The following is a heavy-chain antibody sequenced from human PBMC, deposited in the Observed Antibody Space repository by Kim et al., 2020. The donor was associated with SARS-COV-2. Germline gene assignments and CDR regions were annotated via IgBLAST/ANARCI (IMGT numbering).Heavy chain of an antibody. J-gene: IGHJ6*02. D-gene: IGHD3-22*01. CDR3: ARLARATMIVVVITVGDGMDV. V-gene: IGHV4-39*01. CDR2: IYYSGST. Sequence: SETLSLTCTVSGGSISSSSYYWGWIRQPPGKGLEWIGSIYYSGSTYYNPSLKSRVTISVDTSKNQFSLKLSSVTAAETAVYYCARLARATMIVVVITVGDGMDVWGQGTTVTVSS. CDR1: GGSISSSSYY.